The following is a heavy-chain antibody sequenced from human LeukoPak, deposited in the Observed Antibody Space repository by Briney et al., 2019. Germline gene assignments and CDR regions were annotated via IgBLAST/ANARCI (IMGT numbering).Heavy chain of an antibody. CDR1: GGSISSYY. J-gene: IGHJ6*03. V-gene: IGHV4-59*12. Sequence: PSETLSLTCTVSGGSISSYYWSWIRQPPGKGLEWIGYIYYSGSTNYNPSLKSRVTISVDTSKNQFSLKLSSVTAADTAVYYCARDRLTILPSWYYYYYMDVWGKGTTVTVSS. CDR2: IYYSGST. CDR3: ARDRLTILPSWYYYYYMDV. D-gene: IGHD5-12*01.